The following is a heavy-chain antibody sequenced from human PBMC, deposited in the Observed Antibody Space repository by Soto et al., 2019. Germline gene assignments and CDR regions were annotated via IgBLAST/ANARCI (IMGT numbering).Heavy chain of an antibody. CDR1: GGTFSSYA. J-gene: IGHJ6*02. V-gene: IGHV1-69*12. Sequence: QVQLVQSGAEVKKPGSSVKVSCKASGGTFSSYAISWVRQAPGQGLEWMGGLIPIFDTADYAQKFQGRVTITADESTSTAYMELSGLSSEDTAVYYCASHGIAGTWVYYYGMDVWGQGTTVTVSS. CDR3: ASHGIAGTWVYYYGMDV. D-gene: IGHD1-7*01. CDR2: LIPIFDTA.